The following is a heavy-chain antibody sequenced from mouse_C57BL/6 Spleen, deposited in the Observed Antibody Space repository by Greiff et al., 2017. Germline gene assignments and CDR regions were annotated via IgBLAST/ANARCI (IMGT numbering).Heavy chain of an antibody. Sequence: VQLQQSGPELVKPGASVKIPCKASGYTFTDYNMDWVKQSHGKSLEWIGDINPNNGGTIYNQKFKGKATLTVDKSSSTAYMELRSLTSEDTAVYYCARIYYELPYAMDYWGQGTSVTVSS. V-gene: IGHV1-18*01. CDR3: ARIYYELPYAMDY. D-gene: IGHD2-4*01. CDR1: GYTFTDYN. CDR2: INPNNGGT. J-gene: IGHJ4*01.